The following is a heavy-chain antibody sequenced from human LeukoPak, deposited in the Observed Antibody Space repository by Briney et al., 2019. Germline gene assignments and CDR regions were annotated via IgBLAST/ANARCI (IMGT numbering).Heavy chain of an antibody. CDR2: IKPNNGGT. CDR3: ARARGDIVVVPAAIWFDP. D-gene: IGHD2-2*01. Sequence: ASVKVSCKASGYTFTGYYMHWVRQAPGQGLEWMGWIKPNNGGTNYAQKLQGRVTVTRDTSISTAYMELSRLRSDDTAVYYCARARGDIVVVPAAIWFDPWGQGTLVTASS. CDR1: GYTFTGYY. V-gene: IGHV1-2*02. J-gene: IGHJ5*02.